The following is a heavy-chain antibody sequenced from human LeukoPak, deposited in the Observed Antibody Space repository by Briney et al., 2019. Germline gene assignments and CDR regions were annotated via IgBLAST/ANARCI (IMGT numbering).Heavy chain of an antibody. J-gene: IGHJ5*02. V-gene: IGHV4-34*01. CDR1: GASFSGYY. CDR2: VNHSGSA. Sequence: SETLSLTCAVYGASFSGYYWTWIRQPPGKRLEWIGEVNHSGSANYNPSLKSRVTISLDTSKNHFPLKLSSVTVADTAVYYCARGRRDFWSGFWFDPWGQGTLVTVSS. D-gene: IGHD3-3*01. CDR3: ARGRRDFWSGFWFDP.